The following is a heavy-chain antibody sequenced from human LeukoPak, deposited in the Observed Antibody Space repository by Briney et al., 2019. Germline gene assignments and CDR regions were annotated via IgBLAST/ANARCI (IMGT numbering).Heavy chain of an antibody. V-gene: IGHV3-23*01. CDR1: GFTFKNYA. CDR2: ISGSGDLT. CDR3: AKRGDYGANTGLHAFDI. Sequence: GGSLRLSCAASGFTFKNYAMSWVRQAPGKGLEWVSAISGSGDLTYYADSVKGRFTISRDNSKNTLYLQMNSLRAEDTAVYYCAKRGDYGANTGLHAFDIWGRGTMVTVSS. D-gene: IGHD4-23*01. J-gene: IGHJ3*02.